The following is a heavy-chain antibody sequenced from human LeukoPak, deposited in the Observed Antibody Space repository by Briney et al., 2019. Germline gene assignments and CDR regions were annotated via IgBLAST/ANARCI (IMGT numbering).Heavy chain of an antibody. CDR3: TSGPPDGIAVAGFDY. D-gene: IGHD6-19*01. J-gene: IGHJ4*02. V-gene: IGHV3-49*04. Sequence: TGGSLRLSCTASGFTLGDYAMSWVRQAPGKGLEWVGFIRSKAYGGTTEYAASVKGRFTISRDDSKSIAYLQMNSLKTEDTAVYYCTSGPPDGIAVAGFDYWGQGTLVTVSS. CDR1: GFTLGDYA. CDR2: IRSKAYGGTT.